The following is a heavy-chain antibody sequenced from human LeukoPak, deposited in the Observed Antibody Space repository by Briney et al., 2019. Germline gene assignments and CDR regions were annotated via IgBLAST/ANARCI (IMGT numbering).Heavy chain of an antibody. Sequence: GPALVKPTQTLTLTCTFSGFSLSTSGMCVSWIRQPPGKALEWLALIDWDDDIYYSTSLKTRLTISKDTSKNQVVLTMTNMDPVDTATYYCARIPYSSGSFDYWGQGTLVTVSS. J-gene: IGHJ4*02. D-gene: IGHD6-19*01. CDR3: ARIPYSSGSFDY. CDR1: GFSLSTSGMC. CDR2: IDWDDDI. V-gene: IGHV2-70*01.